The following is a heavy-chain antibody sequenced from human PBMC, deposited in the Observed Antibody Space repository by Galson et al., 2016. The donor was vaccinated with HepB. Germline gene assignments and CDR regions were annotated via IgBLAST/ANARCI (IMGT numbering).Heavy chain of an antibody. Sequence: SVKVSCKASGYTFTNYGISWVRQAPGQGLEWMGWISIYNDTTKSTQRLQGRVTMTTDTSTSTAYMELSSLRSEDTAVYYCARAHSSGWLTVMDVWGQGTKVTVS. CDR2: ISIYNDTT. D-gene: IGHD6-19*01. J-gene: IGHJ6*02. V-gene: IGHV1-18*01. CDR3: ARAHSSGWLTVMDV. CDR1: GYTFTNYG.